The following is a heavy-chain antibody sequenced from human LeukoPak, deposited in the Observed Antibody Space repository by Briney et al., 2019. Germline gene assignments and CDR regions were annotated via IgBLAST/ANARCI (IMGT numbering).Heavy chain of an antibody. CDR1: GFTFDDYA. CDR3: AKGGSYYTYYYYMDV. D-gene: IGHD1-26*01. CDR2: ISWDGGST. V-gene: IGHV3-43D*03. J-gene: IGHJ6*03. Sequence: GGSLRLSCAASGFTFDDYAMHWVGQAPGKGLEWVSLISWDGGSTYYADSVKGRFTISRDNSKNSLYLQMNSLRAEDTALYYCAKGGSYYTYYYYMDVWGKGTTVTVSS.